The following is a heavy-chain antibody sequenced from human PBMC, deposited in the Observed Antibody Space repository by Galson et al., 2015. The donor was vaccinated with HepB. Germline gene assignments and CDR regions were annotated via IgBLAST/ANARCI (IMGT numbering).Heavy chain of an antibody. CDR3: ARGEEYCSGGSCYYYYYSMDV. CDR1: GGTFGSYA. D-gene: IGHD2-15*01. Sequence: SVKVSCKASGGTFGSYAISWVRQAPGQGLEWMGGIIPIFGTANYAQKFQGRVTITADESTSTAYMELSSLRSEDTAVYYCARGEEYCSGGSCYYYYYSMDVWGQGTTVTVSS. V-gene: IGHV1-69*13. CDR2: IIPIFGTA. J-gene: IGHJ6*02.